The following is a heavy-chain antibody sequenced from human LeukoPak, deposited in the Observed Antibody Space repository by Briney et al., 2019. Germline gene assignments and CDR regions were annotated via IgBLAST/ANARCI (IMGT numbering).Heavy chain of an antibody. CDR2: ISSSSSYI. Sequence: GGSLRLSCAASGFTFSSYSMNWVRQAPGKGLEWVSSISSSSSYIYYADSVKGRFTTSRDNAKNSLYLQMNSLRAEDTAVYYCARDLMDYYDSSGYYWGQGTLVTVSS. V-gene: IGHV3-21*01. J-gene: IGHJ4*02. CDR3: ARDLMDYYDSSGYY. CDR1: GFTFSSYS. D-gene: IGHD3-22*01.